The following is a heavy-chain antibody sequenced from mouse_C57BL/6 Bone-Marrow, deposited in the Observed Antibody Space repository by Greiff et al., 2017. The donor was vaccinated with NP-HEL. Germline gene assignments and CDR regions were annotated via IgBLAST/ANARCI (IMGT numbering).Heavy chain of an antibody. D-gene: IGHD1-1*01. CDR2: IYPRDGSN. V-gene: IGHV1-85*01. CDR3: ARGWFITNDYAMDY. CDR1: GYTFTSYD. Sequence: QVQLKESGPELVKPGASVKLSCKASGYTFTSYDINWVKQRPGQGLEWIGWIYPRDGSNKYNEKFKGQATLTVDTSSSTAYMELHSLTTGVSAVYFCARGWFITNDYAMDYWGQGTSVTVSS. J-gene: IGHJ4*01.